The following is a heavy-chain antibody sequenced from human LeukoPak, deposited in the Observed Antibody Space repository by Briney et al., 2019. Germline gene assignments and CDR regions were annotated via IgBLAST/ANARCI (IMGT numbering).Heavy chain of an antibody. CDR2: ISSSGATM. CDR1: GFTFVTYG. D-gene: IGHD2/OR15-2a*01. CDR3: AKDSGETDFYNYFYMDV. V-gene: IGHV3-23*01. J-gene: IGHJ6*03. Sequence: GGSLRLSCEASGFTFVTYGMSWVRQGPGKGLEWVSAISSSGATMYYSDSVKGRFTISRDNSRNTLYLQINSLRAEDTAVYYCAKDSGETDFYNYFYMDVWGKGTTVTVSS.